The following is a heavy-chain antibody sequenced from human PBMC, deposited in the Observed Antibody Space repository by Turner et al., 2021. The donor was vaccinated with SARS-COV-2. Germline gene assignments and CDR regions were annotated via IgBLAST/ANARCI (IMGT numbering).Heavy chain of an antibody. CDR1: GFTVSSNY. J-gene: IGHJ6*02. Sequence: EVQLVESGGGLIQPGGSLRLSCAASGFTVSSNYMSWVRQAPGKGLEWVSVIDSGGSTYYADSVKGRFTISRDNSKNTLYLQMNSLRAEDTAVYYCARGHVPAASNFYYYYYYGMDVWGQGTTVTVSS. CDR3: ARGHVPAASNFYYYYYYGMDV. D-gene: IGHD2-2*01. V-gene: IGHV3-53*01. CDR2: IDSGGST.